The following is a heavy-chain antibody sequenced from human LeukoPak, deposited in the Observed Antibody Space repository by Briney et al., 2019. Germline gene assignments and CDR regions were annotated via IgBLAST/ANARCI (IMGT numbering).Heavy chain of an antibody. CDR1: GFTFSNYE. Sequence: GGSLRLSCAASGFTFSNYEMSWVRQAPGKGLEWVSYISSSASAIYYADSVKGRFTISRDNAKNSLYLQMDSLRAEDTAVYYCARGGYSSGHYYFDYWGQGTLVTVSS. J-gene: IGHJ4*02. D-gene: IGHD6-19*01. CDR2: ISSSASAI. CDR3: ARGGYSSGHYYFDY. V-gene: IGHV3-48*03.